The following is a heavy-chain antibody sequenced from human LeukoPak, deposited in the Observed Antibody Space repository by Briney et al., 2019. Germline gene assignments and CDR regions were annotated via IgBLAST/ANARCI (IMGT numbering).Heavy chain of an antibody. D-gene: IGHD3-10*01. Sequence: SETLSLTCTVSGGSISSSSYYWGWIRQPPGKGLEWIGSIYYSGSTYYNPSLKSRVTISVDTSKNQFSLKLSSVTAADTAVYYCARHYYGSIALDYWGQGTLVTVSS. CDR1: GGSISSSSYY. J-gene: IGHJ4*02. V-gene: IGHV4-39*01. CDR2: IYYSGST. CDR3: ARHYYGSIALDY.